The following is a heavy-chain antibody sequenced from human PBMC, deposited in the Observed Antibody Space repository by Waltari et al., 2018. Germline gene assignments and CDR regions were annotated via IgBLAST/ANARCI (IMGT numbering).Heavy chain of an antibody. CDR3: ARGSDGGDFDY. J-gene: IGHJ4*02. CDR1: GFTFSSYG. V-gene: IGHV3-30*02. D-gene: IGHD2-21*01. Sequence: QVQLVESGGGVVQPGGSLRLSCAASGFTFSSYGMHWVRQAPGKGLEWVAFIRYDGSNKYYADSVKGRFTISRDNSKNTLYLQMNSLRAEDTAVYYCARGSDGGDFDYWGQGTLVTVSS. CDR2: IRYDGSNK.